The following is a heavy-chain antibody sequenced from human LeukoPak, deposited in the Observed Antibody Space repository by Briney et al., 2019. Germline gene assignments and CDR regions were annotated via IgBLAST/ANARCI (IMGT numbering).Heavy chain of an antibody. V-gene: IGHV3-23*01. CDR3: AREELGSSLGFDP. CDR1: GFTFSSYA. J-gene: IGHJ5*02. CDR2: ISGSGDNT. Sequence: GGSLRLSCAASGFTFSSYAMSWVRQVPGKGLEWVSVISGSGDNTYYADSVKGRFTISRDNSKNTLYLQMNSLRAEDTAVYYCAREELGSSLGFDPWGQGTLVTVSS. D-gene: IGHD3-16*01.